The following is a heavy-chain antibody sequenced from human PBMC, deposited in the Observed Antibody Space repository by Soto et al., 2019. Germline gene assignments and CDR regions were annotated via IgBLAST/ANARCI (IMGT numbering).Heavy chain of an antibody. CDR1: GYTFTSYG. Sequence: ASVKVSCKASGYTFTSYGISWVRQAPGQGLEWMGWISAYNGNTNYAQKLQGRVTMTTDTSTSTAYMELRSLRSDDTAVYYCACVGALGDNYYYYGMDVWGRGTTGIVSS. D-gene: IGHD1-26*01. CDR3: ACVGALGDNYYYYGMDV. V-gene: IGHV1-18*01. CDR2: ISAYNGNT. J-gene: IGHJ6*02.